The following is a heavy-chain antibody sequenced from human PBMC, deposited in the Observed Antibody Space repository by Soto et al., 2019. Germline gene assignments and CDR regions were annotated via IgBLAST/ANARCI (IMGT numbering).Heavy chain of an antibody. D-gene: IGHD4-17*01. CDR2: MNPNSGNT. J-gene: IGHJ4*02. Sequence: ASVKVSCKASGYTFTSYDINWVRQATGQGLEWMGWMNPNSGNTGFAQKFQGRVTMTRNTSISTAYMELSSLRSEDTAVYYCAKPRGTTVTTDFDYWGQGTLVTVSS. CDR3: AKPRGTTVTTDFDY. CDR1: GYTFTSYD. V-gene: IGHV1-8*01.